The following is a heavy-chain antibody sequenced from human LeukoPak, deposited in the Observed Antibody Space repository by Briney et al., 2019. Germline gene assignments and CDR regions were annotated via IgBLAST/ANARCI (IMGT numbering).Heavy chain of an antibody. V-gene: IGHV1-18*01. D-gene: IGHD2-8*01. J-gene: IGHJ4*02. CDR1: GYTFTSYG. Sequence: ASVRVSCKASGYTFTSYGISWVRQAPGQGLEWMGWISAQHGQTEYAPNSQDRVTMTTDTYTNTAYMELRSLRSDDTAVYYCAGSLGYCTSNVCYLKYWGQGTLVTVSS. CDR3: AGSLGYCTSNVCYLKY. CDR2: ISAQHGQT.